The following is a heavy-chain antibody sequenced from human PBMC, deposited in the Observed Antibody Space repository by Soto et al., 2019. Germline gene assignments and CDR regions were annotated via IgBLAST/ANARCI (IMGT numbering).Heavy chain of an antibody. CDR2: IIPVFGTA. CDR1: GATLDTFINFG. CDR3: ARGAATKILVVMYDALEI. Sequence: QVQLVQSGAEVKKPGSSVKVSCKASGATLDTFINFGVTWVRRAPGQGLKWMGGIIPVFGTAHYAQKFQGRLTIRADESTRTAYMELSILRSEDTAVYYCARGAATKILVVMYDALEILGQGTMVTVSS. D-gene: IGHD3-22*01. J-gene: IGHJ3*02. V-gene: IGHV1-69*12.